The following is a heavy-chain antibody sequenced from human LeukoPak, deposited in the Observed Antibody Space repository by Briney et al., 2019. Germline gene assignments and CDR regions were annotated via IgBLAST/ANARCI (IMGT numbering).Heavy chain of an antibody. J-gene: IGHJ4*02. Sequence: GGSLRLSCAASGFRFNTFWMSWVRQAPGKGLEWVANIKQDGNEKYYADSVKGRFTISRDNGKNSLDLQMNSLRADDTAFYYCARDTLGEGEDANYAVYYFDYRGQGTVVTVSS. CDR1: GFRFNTFW. V-gene: IGHV3-7*01. D-gene: IGHD4/OR15-4a*01. CDR3: ARDTLGEGEDANYAVYYFDY. CDR2: IKQDGNEK.